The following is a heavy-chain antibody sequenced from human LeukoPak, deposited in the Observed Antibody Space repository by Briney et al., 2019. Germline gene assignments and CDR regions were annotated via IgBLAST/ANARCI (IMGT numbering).Heavy chain of an antibody. CDR3: ATSFTDIVATGAEFGGYNLFDY. Sequence: SETLSLTCAVYGGSFSGYYWSWIRQPPGKGLEWIGEINHSGSTNYNPSLKSRVTISVDTSKNQFSLKLSSVTAADTAVYYCATSFTDIVATGAEFGGYNLFDYWGQGTLVTVSS. V-gene: IGHV4-34*01. D-gene: IGHD5-12*01. CDR1: GGSFSGYY. CDR2: INHSGST. J-gene: IGHJ4*02.